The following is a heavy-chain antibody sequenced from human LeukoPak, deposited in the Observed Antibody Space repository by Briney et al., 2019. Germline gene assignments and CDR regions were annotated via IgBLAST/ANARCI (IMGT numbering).Heavy chain of an antibody. D-gene: IGHD6-19*01. CDR3: AKASSFSSGWSHDY. J-gene: IGHJ4*02. CDR1: GFTFSSYS. Sequence: PGGSLRLSCAASGFTFSSYSMNWVRQAPGKGLEWVSSISSSSSYIYYADSVKGRFIISRDNAKNSLYLQMNSLRAEDTAVYYCAKASSFSSGWSHDYWGQGTLVTVSS. V-gene: IGHV3-21*01. CDR2: ISSSSSYI.